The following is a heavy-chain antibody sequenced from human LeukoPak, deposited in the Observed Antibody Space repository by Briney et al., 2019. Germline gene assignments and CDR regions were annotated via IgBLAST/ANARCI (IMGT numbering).Heavy chain of an antibody. CDR1: GFTFSSYA. CDR3: ARARYYDFWSGYLDYYYYGMDV. V-gene: IGHV3-7*01. D-gene: IGHD3-3*01. CDR2: IKQDGSEK. J-gene: IGHJ6*02. Sequence: GGSLRLSCAASGFTFSSYAMSWVRQAPGKGLEWVANIKQDGSEKYYVDSVKGRFTISRDNAKNSLYLQMNSLRAEDTAVYYCARARYYDFWSGYLDYYYYGMDVWGQGTTVTVSS.